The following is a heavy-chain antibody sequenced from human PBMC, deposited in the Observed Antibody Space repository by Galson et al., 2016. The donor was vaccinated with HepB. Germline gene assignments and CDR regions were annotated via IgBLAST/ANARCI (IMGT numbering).Heavy chain of an antibody. Sequence: SLRLSCAASGFTFNAHWMNWVRQAPGKGLEWVANIRGDGTVSYYVDSVRGRFTISRDNAKNSLYLQMNGLRVEETAVYYCSRETTGSYFDWGQGTLVTVSS. CDR1: GFTFNAHW. D-gene: IGHD3-10*01. J-gene: IGHJ4*02. CDR3: SRETTGSYFD. CDR2: IRGDGTVS. V-gene: IGHV3-7*01.